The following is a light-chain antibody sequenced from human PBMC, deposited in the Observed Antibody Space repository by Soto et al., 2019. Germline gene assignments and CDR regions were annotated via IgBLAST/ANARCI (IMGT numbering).Light chain of an antibody. J-gene: IGLJ1*01. Sequence: QYALTQPRSVSGSPGQSVTISCTGTNSDVGGYNYVSWYQQHPGKAPKLMIYDVSKRPSGVPDRFSGSKSGNTASLTISGLQAEDEADYYCCSYAGSYSYVFGTGTKVTVL. CDR1: NSDVGGYNY. V-gene: IGLV2-11*01. CDR3: CSYAGSYSYV. CDR2: DVS.